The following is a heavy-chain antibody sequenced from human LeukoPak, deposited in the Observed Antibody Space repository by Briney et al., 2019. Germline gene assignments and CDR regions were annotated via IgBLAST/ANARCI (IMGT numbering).Heavy chain of an antibody. J-gene: IGHJ5*02. Sequence: GGSLRLSCAASGFTFSSYWMHWVRQPPGKGLVWVSRINSGGSSTSYADSVKGRFTISRDNAKNTLYLQMNSLRAEDTAVYYCARPPTVTTYNWFDPWGQGTLVTVSS. CDR3: ARPPTVTTYNWFDP. V-gene: IGHV3-74*01. CDR2: INSGGSST. CDR1: GFTFSSYW. D-gene: IGHD4-17*01.